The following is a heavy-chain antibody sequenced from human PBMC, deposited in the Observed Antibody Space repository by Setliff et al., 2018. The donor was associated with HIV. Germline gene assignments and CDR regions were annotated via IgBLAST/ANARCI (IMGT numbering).Heavy chain of an antibody. CDR1: GLTFSNYW. J-gene: IGHJ4*02. Sequence: PVGSLSLSCVASGLTFSNYWMHWVRQAPGKGLVWVSRIDSDGSDTDYADSVRGRFTISRDNAKNTLYLQMASLRAEDTAVYYCARGPQYNFWGGYLGLWGRGTLVTVSS. CDR3: ARGPQYNFWGGYLGL. CDR2: IDSDGSDT. D-gene: IGHD3-3*01. V-gene: IGHV3-74*01.